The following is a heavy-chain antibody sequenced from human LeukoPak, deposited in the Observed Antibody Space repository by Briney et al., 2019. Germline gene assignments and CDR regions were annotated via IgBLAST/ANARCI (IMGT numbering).Heavy chain of an antibody. J-gene: IGHJ4*02. CDR1: GGSISSGGYS. CDR2: IHTSGST. V-gene: IGHV4-61*02. D-gene: IGHD6-19*01. CDR3: AGYSSGWYLYY. Sequence: SQTLSLTCAVSGGSISSGGYSWSWIRQPAGKGLEWIGRIHTSGSTNYNPSLKSRVTMSVDTSKKHFSLKLSSVTAADTAVYYCAGYSSGWYLYYWGQGTLVTVSS.